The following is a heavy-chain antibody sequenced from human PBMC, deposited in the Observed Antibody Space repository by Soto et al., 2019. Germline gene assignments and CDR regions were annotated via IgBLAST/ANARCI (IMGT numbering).Heavy chain of an antibody. CDR3: ARTMTTVIRGQFFDY. D-gene: IGHD4-4*01. Sequence: SVTPSLTCPVSGGSISSYYWSWIRQPPGKGLEWIGYIYYSGSTNYNPSLKSRVTISVDTSKNQFSLKLSSVTAADTAVYYCARTMTTVIRGQFFDYWGQGTLVTVSS. CDR2: IYYSGST. CDR1: GGSISSYY. J-gene: IGHJ4*02. V-gene: IGHV4-59*01.